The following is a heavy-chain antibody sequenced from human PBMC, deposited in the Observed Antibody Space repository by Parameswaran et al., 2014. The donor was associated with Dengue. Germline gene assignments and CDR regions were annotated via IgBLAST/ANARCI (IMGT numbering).Heavy chain of an antibody. V-gene: IGHV1-46*01. Sequence: WVRQAPGQGLEWMGIINPSGGSTSYAQKFQGRVTMTRDTSTSTVYMELSSLRSEDTAVYYCAREASVYSCMDVWGQGTTVTVSS. J-gene: IGHJ6*02. CDR3: AREASVYSCMDV. D-gene: IGHD5/OR15-5a*01. CDR2: INPSGGST.